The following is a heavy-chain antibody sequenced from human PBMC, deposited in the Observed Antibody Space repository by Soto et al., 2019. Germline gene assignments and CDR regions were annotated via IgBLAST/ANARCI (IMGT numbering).Heavy chain of an antibody. J-gene: IGHJ4*02. Sequence: LRLSCATSGFTFSSYPIHWVRQAPGKGPVWVSRITEDGSGTTYADSVKGRFTVTRDNAKNTMYLQMSGLGAEDTAVYHCVRGTNGWRGMDYRGQGTLVTVSS. CDR1: GFTFSSYP. V-gene: IGHV3-74*01. D-gene: IGHD2-8*01. CDR3: VRGTNGWRGMDY. CDR2: ITEDGSGT.